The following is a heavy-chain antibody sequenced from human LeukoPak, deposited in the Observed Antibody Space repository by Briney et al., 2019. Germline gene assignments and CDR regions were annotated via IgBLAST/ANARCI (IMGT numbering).Heavy chain of an antibody. Sequence: GGSLRLSCSASGFTVSDYYMTWVRQAPGKGLEWVSLIYRGGSTYYADSVQGRFTISRDNSKNTLYVQMKSLRAEDTAVYYCTRGQSYCGADCYSDWGQGTLVTVSS. CDR1: GFTVSDYY. D-gene: IGHD2-21*02. CDR2: IYRGGST. V-gene: IGHV3-66*01. J-gene: IGHJ4*02. CDR3: TRGQSYCGADCYSD.